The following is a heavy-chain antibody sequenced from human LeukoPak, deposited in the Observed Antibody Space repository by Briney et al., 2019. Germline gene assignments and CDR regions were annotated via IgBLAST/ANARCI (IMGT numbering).Heavy chain of an antibody. J-gene: IGHJ4*02. CDR1: GGSIGSYY. D-gene: IGHD6-19*01. V-gene: IGHV4-59*01. Sequence: SETLSLTCTVSGGSIGSYYWNWIQQAPGKGLEWIGYIHYSGSTNHNSSLKSRVTISVDTSKNQYSLKLSSVTAADTAVYYCARDGVAGGFDYWGQGALVTVSS. CDR3: ARDGVAGGFDY. CDR2: IHYSGST.